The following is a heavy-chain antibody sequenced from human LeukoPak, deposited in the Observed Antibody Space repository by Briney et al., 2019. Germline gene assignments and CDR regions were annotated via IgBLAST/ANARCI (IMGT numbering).Heavy chain of an antibody. Sequence: GGSLRLSCAASGFTFSSYEMNWVRQAPGEGLEWVSYISSSGSTINYSDSVKGRFTISRDNAKNSLYLQMNSLRAEDTAVYYCAELGITMIGGAWGKGTTVTISS. CDR2: ISSSGSTI. J-gene: IGHJ6*04. V-gene: IGHV3-48*03. D-gene: IGHD3-10*02. CDR1: GFTFSSYE. CDR3: AELGITMIGGA.